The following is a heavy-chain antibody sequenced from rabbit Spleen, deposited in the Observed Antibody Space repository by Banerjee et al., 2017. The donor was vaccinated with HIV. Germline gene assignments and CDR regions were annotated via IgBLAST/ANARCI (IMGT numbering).Heavy chain of an antibody. CDR2: VYTGSGST. D-gene: IGHD2-1*01. CDR1: GFSFSSSYW. Sequence: QSLEESGGDLVKPGASLTLTCTASGFSFSSSYWLCWVRQAPGKGLEWIGCVYTGSGSTYYASWAKGRLTISKTSSTTVTLQMTSLTAADTATYFCARGSATMTMMITGYYFNLWGPGTLVTVS. V-gene: IGHV1S40*01. CDR3: ARGSATMTMMITGYYFNL. J-gene: IGHJ4*01.